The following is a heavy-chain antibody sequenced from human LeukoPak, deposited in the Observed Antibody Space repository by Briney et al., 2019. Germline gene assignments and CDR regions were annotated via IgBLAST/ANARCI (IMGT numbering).Heavy chain of an antibody. CDR1: GYTFTSYG. J-gene: IGHJ6*04. V-gene: IGHV1-18*04. Sequence: ASVKVSCKASGYTFTSYGISWVRQAPGQGLEWMGWIGAYNGNTNYAQKLQGRVTMTTDTSTSTAYMELRSLRSDDTAVYYCARDRGSGSYYSPDYYYYGMDVWGKGTTVTVSS. CDR2: IGAYNGNT. CDR3: ARDRGSGSYYSPDYYYYGMDV. D-gene: IGHD3-10*01.